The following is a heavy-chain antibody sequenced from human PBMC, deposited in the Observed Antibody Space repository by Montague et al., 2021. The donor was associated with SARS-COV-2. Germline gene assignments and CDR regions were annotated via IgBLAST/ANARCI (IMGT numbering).Heavy chain of an antibody. CDR2: TYYRYKWYS. Sequence: CAISGDSVSGNRGRWKEIRRAPSRRREWLGRTYYRYKWYSDYEPAVRGRRTVNPDASKNEFSLELNYVTPEDTAVYYCVRYSGWFYFDFWGQGTLVTVSS. CDR1: GDSVSGNRGR. CDR3: VRYSGWFYFDF. D-gene: IGHD6-19*01. V-gene: IGHV6-1*01. J-gene: IGHJ4*02.